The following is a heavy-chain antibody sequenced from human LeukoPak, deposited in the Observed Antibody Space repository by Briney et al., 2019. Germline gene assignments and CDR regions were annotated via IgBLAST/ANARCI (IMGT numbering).Heavy chain of an antibody. J-gene: IGHJ4*02. Sequence: GGSLRLSCAASGFTFSSYSMNWVRQAPGKGLEWVSSISSSSSYIYYADSVKGRFTISRDNAKNSLYLQMNSLRAEDTAVYCCARDAFSIAVAGTFDYWGQGTLVTVSS. CDR2: ISSSSSYI. CDR1: GFTFSSYS. D-gene: IGHD6-19*01. CDR3: ARDAFSIAVAGTFDY. V-gene: IGHV3-21*01.